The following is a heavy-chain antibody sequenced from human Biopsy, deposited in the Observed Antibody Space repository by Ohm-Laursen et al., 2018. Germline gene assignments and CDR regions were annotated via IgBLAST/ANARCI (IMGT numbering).Heavy chain of an antibody. CDR3: ARERQFRFLEGAFDY. D-gene: IGHD3-3*01. V-gene: IGHV4-59*01. Sequence: SETLSLTCTVSGGSISDDYWNWIRQPPGKGLQVIGYISSGGRAKYNPSLKSRLTISLDTSKNQLSLRLSSVTAADSAIYYCARERQFRFLEGAFDYWGQGSLVTVSS. CDR1: GGSISDDY. CDR2: ISSGGRA. J-gene: IGHJ4*02.